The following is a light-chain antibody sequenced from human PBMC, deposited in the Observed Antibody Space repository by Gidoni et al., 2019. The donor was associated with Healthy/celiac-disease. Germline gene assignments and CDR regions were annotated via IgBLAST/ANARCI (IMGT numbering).Light chain of an antibody. Sequence: QSALTQPPPVSPAPGQRATISCTGSSSNIGAGYDVHWYHQLPGTAPKHLIYGNSNRPSGVPDRFSGSKSGTSASLAITGRQAEDEDDYYCQSYDSSLSGSGVFGGGTKLTVL. CDR2: GNS. J-gene: IGLJ2*01. CDR1: SSNIGAGYD. V-gene: IGLV1-40*01. CDR3: QSYDSSLSGSGV.